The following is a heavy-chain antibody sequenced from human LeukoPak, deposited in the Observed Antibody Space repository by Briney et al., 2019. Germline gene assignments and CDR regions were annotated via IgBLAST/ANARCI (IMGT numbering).Heavy chain of an antibody. CDR1: GGSISSGSYY. Sequence: SETLFLTCTVSGGSISSGSYYWSWIRQPAGKGLEWIGRIYTSGSTNYNPSLKSRVTISVDTSKNQFSLKLSSVTAADTAVYYCASHNFWSGLQGYYWGQGTLVTVSS. CDR2: IYTSGST. CDR3: ASHNFWSGLQGYY. J-gene: IGHJ4*02. D-gene: IGHD3-3*01. V-gene: IGHV4-61*02.